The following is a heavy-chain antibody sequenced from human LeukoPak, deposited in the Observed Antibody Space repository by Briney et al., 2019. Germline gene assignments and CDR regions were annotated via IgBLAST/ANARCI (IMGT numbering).Heavy chain of an antibody. CDR3: ARTIVVVVAATRRGGVNFDY. D-gene: IGHD2-15*01. CDR2: IYYSGST. Sequence: SETLSLTCTVSGGSISSYYWSWIRQPPGKGLEWIGYIYYSGSTNYNPSLKSRVTISVDTSKNQFSLKLSSVTAADTAVYYCARTIVVVVAATRRGGVNFDYWGQGTLVTVSS. V-gene: IGHV4-59*01. CDR1: GGSISSYY. J-gene: IGHJ4*02.